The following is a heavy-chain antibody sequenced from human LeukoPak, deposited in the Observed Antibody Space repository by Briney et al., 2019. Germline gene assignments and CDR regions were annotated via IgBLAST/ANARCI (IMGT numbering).Heavy chain of an antibody. D-gene: IGHD1-1*01. V-gene: IGHV1-18*04. CDR3: ARAVQLEPTTGHNWFDP. Sequence: APVKVSCKASGYTFTSYGISWVRQAPGQGLEWMGWISAYNGNTNYAQKLQGRVTMTTDTSTSTAYMELRSLRSDDTAVYYCARAVQLEPTTGHNWFDPWGQRTPVTVSS. CDR1: GYTFTSYG. CDR2: ISAYNGNT. J-gene: IGHJ5*02.